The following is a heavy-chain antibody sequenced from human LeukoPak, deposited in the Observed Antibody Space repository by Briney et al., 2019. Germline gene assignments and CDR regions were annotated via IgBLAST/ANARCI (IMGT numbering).Heavy chain of an antibody. Sequence: PGGSLRLSCAASEFRFSSYWMSWVRQAPGKGLEWVANIKEDGSKKYYVDSVKGRFTISRDNAKNSLYLQMNSLRADDTAVYYCARSPIYFDYWGQGTLDTVSS. CDR3: ARSPIYFDY. CDR1: EFRFSSYW. V-gene: IGHV3-7*05. D-gene: IGHD3-9*01. J-gene: IGHJ4*02. CDR2: IKEDGSKK.